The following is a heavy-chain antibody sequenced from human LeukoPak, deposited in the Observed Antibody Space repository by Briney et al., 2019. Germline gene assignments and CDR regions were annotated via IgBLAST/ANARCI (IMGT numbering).Heavy chain of an antibody. Sequence: GGSLRLSCAASGFTFTNHWMHWVRQAPGKGLEWVSYISRNSYTNYADSVKGRFTISRDNAKNSLYLQMASLRAEDTAMYYCARMGIAAVGAYYFDYWGQGTLVAVSS. CDR3: ARMGIAAVGAYYFDY. J-gene: IGHJ4*02. CDR2: ISRNSYT. V-gene: IGHV3-69-1*01. D-gene: IGHD6-13*01. CDR1: GFTFTNHW.